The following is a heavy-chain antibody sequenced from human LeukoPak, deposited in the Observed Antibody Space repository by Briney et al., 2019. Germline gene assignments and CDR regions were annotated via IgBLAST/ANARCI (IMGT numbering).Heavy chain of an antibody. CDR2: INPSGGST. CDR3: ARAQPYYDSSGYSDFDY. Sequence: ASVKVSCKASGGTFSSYAISWVRQAPGQGLEWMGIINPSGGSTSYAQKFQGRVTMTRDTSTSTVYMELSSLRSEDTAVYYCARAQPYYDSSGYSDFDYWGQGTLVTVSS. J-gene: IGHJ4*02. CDR1: GGTFSSYA. V-gene: IGHV1-46*01. D-gene: IGHD3-22*01.